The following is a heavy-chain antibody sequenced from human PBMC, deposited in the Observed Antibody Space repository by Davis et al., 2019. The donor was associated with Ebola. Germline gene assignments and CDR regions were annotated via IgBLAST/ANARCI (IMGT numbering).Heavy chain of an antibody. D-gene: IGHD4-11*01. J-gene: IGHJ4*02. CDR3: ATTPRYSSHGAYFDY. CDR2: INHSGST. CDR1: GGSFSGYY. V-gene: IGHV4-34*01. Sequence: SETLSLTCAVYGGSFSGYYWSWIRQPPGKGLEWIGEINHSGSTNYNPSLKSRVTISGDTSKNQFSLNVNSVTAADTAMYYCATTPRYSSHGAYFDYWGQGTLVTVSS.